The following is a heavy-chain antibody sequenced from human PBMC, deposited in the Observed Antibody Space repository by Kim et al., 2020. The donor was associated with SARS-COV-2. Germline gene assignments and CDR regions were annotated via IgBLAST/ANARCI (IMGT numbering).Heavy chain of an antibody. D-gene: IGHD3-10*01. CDR2: TRNKANSYTT. Sequence: GGSLRLSCAASGFTFSDHYMDWVRQAPGKGLEWVGRTRNKANSYTTEYAASVKGRFTISRDDSKNSLYLQMNSLKTEDTAVYYCARGGYYGSGSRRSIVRDYYYDGMDVWGQGTTVTVSS. V-gene: IGHV3-72*01. CDR1: GFTFSDHY. J-gene: IGHJ6*02. CDR3: ARGGYYGSGSRRSIVRDYYYDGMDV.